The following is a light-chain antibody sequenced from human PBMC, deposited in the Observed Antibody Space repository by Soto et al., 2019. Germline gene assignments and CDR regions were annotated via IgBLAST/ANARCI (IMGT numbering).Light chain of an antibody. V-gene: IGLV2-14*01. CDR1: SSDVGGYNY. J-gene: IGLJ1*01. CDR2: DVS. Sequence: QSALTQPASVSGSPGQSITISCTGTSSDVGGYNYVSWYQQHPGKAPTLMIYDVSNRHSGVSNRFSGSKSGNTASLTISGLQAEDEADFYCSSYTSSSTYVFGTGTKVTVL. CDR3: SSYTSSSTYV.